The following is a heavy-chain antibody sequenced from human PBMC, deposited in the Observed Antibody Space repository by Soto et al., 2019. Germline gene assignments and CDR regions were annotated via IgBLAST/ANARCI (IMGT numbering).Heavy chain of an antibody. CDR2: VYATGTT. J-gene: IGHJ5*02. CDR3: VRDGSKSLRDWFDP. V-gene: IGHV4-4*07. Sequence: SETLSLTCNVSGGSISKFYWAWIRKTAGNGLEWMGCVYATGTTDYNPSLRSRVAMSVDISKKTFSLRLRSVTGADSGVYYCVRDGSKSLRDWFDPWGQGILVTVSS. CDR1: GGSISKFY.